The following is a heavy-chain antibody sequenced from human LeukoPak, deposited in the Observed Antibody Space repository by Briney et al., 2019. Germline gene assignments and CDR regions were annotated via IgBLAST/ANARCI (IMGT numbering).Heavy chain of an antibody. Sequence: SETLSLTCTVSGGSISSNYWSWVRQPPGKGLEGIGEIYYPTSTNYNPSLKSRVTISVDTSNNQFSLKLSSVTAADTAVYYCARVLYYDFWSGPYYFDYWGQGTLVTVSS. CDR1: GGSISSNY. V-gene: IGHV4-59*01. D-gene: IGHD3-3*01. CDR2: IYYPTST. CDR3: ARVLYYDFWSGPYYFDY. J-gene: IGHJ4*02.